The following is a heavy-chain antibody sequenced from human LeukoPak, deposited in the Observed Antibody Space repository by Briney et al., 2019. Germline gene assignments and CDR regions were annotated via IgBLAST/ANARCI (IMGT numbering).Heavy chain of an antibody. D-gene: IGHD6-19*01. J-gene: IGHJ4*02. Sequence: ASVKVSCKASGYTFTSYGISWMRQAPGQGLEWMGWISAYNGNTNYAQKLQGRVTMTTDTSTSTAYMELRSLRSDDTAVYYCAIAVAGTGEFDYWGQGTLVTVSS. CDR3: AIAVAGTGEFDY. CDR1: GYTFTSYG. CDR2: ISAYNGNT. V-gene: IGHV1-18*01.